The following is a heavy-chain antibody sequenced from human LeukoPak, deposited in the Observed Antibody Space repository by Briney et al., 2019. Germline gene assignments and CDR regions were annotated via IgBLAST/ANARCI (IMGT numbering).Heavy chain of an antibody. J-gene: IGHJ4*02. CDR2: IYHGGST. CDR3: ARGPRIYGDYLFDY. Sequence: SETLSLTCAVSGGSISSGDYSWSWIRQPPGKGLEWIGYIYHGGSTYYNPSLKSRVTISVDRSKNQLSLRLSSVTAADTAVYYCARGPRIYGDYLFDYWGQGTLVTVSS. V-gene: IGHV4-30-2*01. D-gene: IGHD4-17*01. CDR1: GGSISSGDYS.